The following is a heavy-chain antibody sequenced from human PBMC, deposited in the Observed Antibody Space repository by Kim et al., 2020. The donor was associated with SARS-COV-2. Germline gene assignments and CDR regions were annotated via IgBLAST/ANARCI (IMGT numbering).Heavy chain of an antibody. J-gene: IGHJ4*02. CDR3: ARVNSRGSNWLDFDN. V-gene: IGHV3-7*01. CDR1: GFSFSSYW. CDR2: IKQDGSDK. D-gene: IGHD6-13*01. Sequence: GGSLRLSCATSGFSFSSYWMSWVRQAPGKGLEWVATIKQDGSDKYYVGSVKGRFTISRDKADNSLYLQMNSLRGDDAAVYYCARVNSRGSNWLDFDNWGQGTLVTVSS.